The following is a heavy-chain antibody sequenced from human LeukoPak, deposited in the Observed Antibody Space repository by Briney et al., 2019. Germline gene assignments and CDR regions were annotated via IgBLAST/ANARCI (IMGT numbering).Heavy chain of an antibody. V-gene: IGHV1-2*02. CDR1: GYAFTGYY. D-gene: IGHD3-22*01. Sequence: ASVKVSCKASGYAFTGYYMHWVRQAPGQGLEWMGWINPKSGGTNYAQKFQGRVTMTRDTSISTAYMELSRLRSDDTAVYYCAREMGQDLAYYYDSSGYYYYWGQGTLVTVSS. CDR2: INPKSGGT. CDR3: AREMGQDLAYYYDSSGYYYY. J-gene: IGHJ4*02.